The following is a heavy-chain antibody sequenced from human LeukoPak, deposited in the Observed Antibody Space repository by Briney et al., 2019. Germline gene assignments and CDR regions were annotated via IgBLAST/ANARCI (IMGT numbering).Heavy chain of an antibody. CDR1: GFTFTNYA. CDR2: ISNSGRT. D-gene: IGHD1-26*01. Sequence: GGSLRLTCAASGFTFTNYAISWVRQAPGKGLEWVSAISNSGRTYYADSVKGRFTIPRDNSKNTLHLQMNSLSAEDTAVYYCAKESPYAVGGTGRIYYFDYWAQGALVTVSS. J-gene: IGHJ4*02. V-gene: IGHV3-23*01. CDR3: AKESPYAVGGTGRIYYFDY.